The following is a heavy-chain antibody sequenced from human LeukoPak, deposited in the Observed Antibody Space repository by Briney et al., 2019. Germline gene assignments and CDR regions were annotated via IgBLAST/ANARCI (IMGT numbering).Heavy chain of an antibody. Sequence: VASMKVSCKASGYTFSGYYMHWVRQAPGQGLEWMGWINPNSGGTNYAQKFQGRVTMTRDTSIGTAYMELSRLRSDDTAVYYCARGYPLSTTAAGTYFQHWGQGTLVTVSS. CDR1: GYTFSGYY. D-gene: IGHD6-13*01. V-gene: IGHV1-2*02. CDR2: INPNSGGT. J-gene: IGHJ1*01. CDR3: ARGYPLSTTAAGTYFQH.